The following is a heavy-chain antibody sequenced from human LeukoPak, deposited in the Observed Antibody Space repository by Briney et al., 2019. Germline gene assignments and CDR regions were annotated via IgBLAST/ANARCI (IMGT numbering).Heavy chain of an antibody. CDR2: VNPYNGDT. Sequence: ASVKVSCKASGFTFTSSAVQWVRQARGQRLEWMGRVNPYNGDTSYTQKFQGRVTVTRDTSINAAYMELSRLRSDDTAVYYCAREGYGSGSHYTFDYWGQGTLVTVSS. CDR1: GFTFTSSA. J-gene: IGHJ4*02. V-gene: IGHV1-2*06. CDR3: AREGYGSGSHYTFDY. D-gene: IGHD3-10*01.